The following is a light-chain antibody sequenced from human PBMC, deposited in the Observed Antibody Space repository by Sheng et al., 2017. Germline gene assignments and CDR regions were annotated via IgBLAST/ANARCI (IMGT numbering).Light chain of an antibody. CDR3: QQRRNWPPLT. CDR2: DAF. Sequence: ETVLTQSPAILSLSPGERATLSCRASQNVDIYLAWYQQKPGQPPRLLIYDAFNRATGVPARFSGSGSGTDFTLTISSLEPEDFAVYYCQQRRNWPPLTFGGGTEGGDQT. CDR1: QNVDIY. J-gene: IGKJ4*01. V-gene: IGKV3-11*01.